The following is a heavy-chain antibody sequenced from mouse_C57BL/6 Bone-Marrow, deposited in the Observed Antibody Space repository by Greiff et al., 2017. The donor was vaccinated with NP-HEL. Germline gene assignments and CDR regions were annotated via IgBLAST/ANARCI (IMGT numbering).Heavy chain of an antibody. CDR3: ARWGFITTVVAPFDY. CDR2: IYPGSGNT. CDR1: GYTFTDYY. Sequence: QVQLQQSGAELVRPGASVKLSCKASGYTFTDYYINWVKQRPGQGLEWIARIYPGSGNTYYNEKFKGKATLTAEKSSSTAYMQLSSLTSEDSAVYFCARWGFITTVVAPFDYWGQGTPLTVSS. J-gene: IGHJ2*01. D-gene: IGHD1-1*01. V-gene: IGHV1-76*01.